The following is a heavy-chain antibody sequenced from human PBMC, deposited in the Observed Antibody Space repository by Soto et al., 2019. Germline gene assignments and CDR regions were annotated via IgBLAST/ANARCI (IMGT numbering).Heavy chain of an antibody. J-gene: IGHJ5*02. V-gene: IGHV3-21*01. CDR3: ARLGYGSGTDWFDP. D-gene: IGHD3-10*01. CDR2: ISSSSSYI. Sequence: EVQLVESGGGLVKPGGSLRLSCAASGFTFSSYSMNWVRQSPGKVLEWVSSISSSSSYIYYADSVKGRFTISRDNAKNSLYLQMNSLRAEDTAVYYCARLGYGSGTDWFDPWGQGTLVTVSS. CDR1: GFTFSSYS.